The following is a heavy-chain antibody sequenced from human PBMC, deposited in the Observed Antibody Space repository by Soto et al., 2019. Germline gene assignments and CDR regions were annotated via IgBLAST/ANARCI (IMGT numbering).Heavy chain of an antibody. Sequence: GASVKVSCKASGGTFSSYAISWVRQAPGQGLEWMGGIIPIFGTANYAQKFQGRVTITADESTSTAYMELSSLRSEDTAVYYCASGDDSSGYPPASWFDPWGQGTLVTVSS. D-gene: IGHD3-22*01. CDR3: ASGDDSSGYPPASWFDP. CDR1: GGTFSSYA. CDR2: IIPIFGTA. V-gene: IGHV1-69*13. J-gene: IGHJ5*02.